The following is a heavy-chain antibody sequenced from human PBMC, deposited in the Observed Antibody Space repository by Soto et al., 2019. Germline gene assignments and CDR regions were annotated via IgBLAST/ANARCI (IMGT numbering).Heavy chain of an antibody. Sequence: QVKLLESGGGVVQPGRSLRLSCAASGFSFGRYGMHWVRQAPGKGLEWVAVISYDGTNKYYADSVKGRFTISRDNSKNMLYMQMNSLRVEDTAVYYCAKEYVRTLDYWGQGTLVTVSS. V-gene: IGHV3-30*18. J-gene: IGHJ4*02. CDR1: GFSFGRYG. CDR3: AKEYVRTLDY. CDR2: ISYDGTNK. D-gene: IGHD2-8*01.